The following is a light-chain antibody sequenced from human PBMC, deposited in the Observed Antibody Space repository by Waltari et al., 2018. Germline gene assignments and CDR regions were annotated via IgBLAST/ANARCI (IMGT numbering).Light chain of an antibody. J-gene: IGKJ2*01. V-gene: IGKV1-39*01. CDR1: QSISNY. CDR2: AES. Sequence: DIQMTQSPSSLSASVGDRVTITCGVSQSISNYLNWYQQRPGKAPKYLFYAESSLQSGVPSRFSGSGSGTDFTLTISSLQPEDFATYYCQQSYSTPPYTFGQGTKLEIK. CDR3: QQSYSTPPYT.